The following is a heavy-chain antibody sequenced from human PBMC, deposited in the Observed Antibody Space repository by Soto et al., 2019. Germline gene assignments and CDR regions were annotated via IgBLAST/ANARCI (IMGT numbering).Heavy chain of an antibody. Sequence: QVQLVQSGAEVKKPGASVTVSCKAAGYTFNIYGMHWVRQAPDKGLEWVALISYDGSNQYYADSVKGRFTVSIDNSKNTLVLQMDSLGADYAAVYYWAKGQASGQGSFDSWGQRDLCTVCS. J-gene: IGHJ4*02. CDR2: ISYDGSNQ. CDR1: GYTFNIYG. V-gene: IGHV3-30*18. CDR3: AKGQASGQGSFDS.